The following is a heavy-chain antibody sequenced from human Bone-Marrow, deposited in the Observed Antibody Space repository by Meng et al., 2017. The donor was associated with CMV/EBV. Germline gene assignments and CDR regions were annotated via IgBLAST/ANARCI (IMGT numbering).Heavy chain of an antibody. Sequence: SVKVSCKASGGTFSSYAISWVRQAPGQGLEWMGGTIPIFGTANYAQKFQGRVTITADKSTSTAYMELSSLRSEDTAVYYCASLGYCSGGSCYGGYWGQGTLVTVSS. V-gene: IGHV1-69*06. J-gene: IGHJ4*02. CDR3: ASLGYCSGGSCYGGY. D-gene: IGHD2-15*01. CDR2: TIPIFGTA. CDR1: GGTFSSYA.